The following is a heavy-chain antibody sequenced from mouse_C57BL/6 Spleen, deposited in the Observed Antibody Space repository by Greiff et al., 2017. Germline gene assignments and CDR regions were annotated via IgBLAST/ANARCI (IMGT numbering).Heavy chain of an antibody. D-gene: IGHD2-5*01. Sequence: QVQLQQPGAELVKPGASVKLSCKASGYTFTSYWMHWVKQRPGQGLEWIGMIHPNSGSTNYNEKFKSKATLTVDKSSSTAYMQLSSLTSEDSAVYYCARSYSNSRGFAYWGQGTLVTVSA. CDR3: ARSYSNSRGFAY. J-gene: IGHJ3*01. CDR2: IHPNSGST. CDR1: GYTFTSYW. V-gene: IGHV1-64*01.